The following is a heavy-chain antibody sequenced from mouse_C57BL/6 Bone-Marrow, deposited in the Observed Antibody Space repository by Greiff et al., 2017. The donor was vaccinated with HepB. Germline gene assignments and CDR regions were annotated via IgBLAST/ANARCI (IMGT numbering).Heavy chain of an antibody. J-gene: IGHJ4*01. CDR1: GYTFTSYW. CDR3: ARSKAYYYGSSSYAMDY. Sequence: VQLQQPGTELVKPGASVKLSCKASGYTFTSYWMHWVKQRPGQGLEWIGNINPSNGGTNYNEKFKSKATLTVDKSSSTAYMQLSSLTSEDSAVYYCARSKAYYYGSSSYAMDYWGQGTSVTVSS. D-gene: IGHD1-1*01. V-gene: IGHV1-53*01. CDR2: INPSNGGT.